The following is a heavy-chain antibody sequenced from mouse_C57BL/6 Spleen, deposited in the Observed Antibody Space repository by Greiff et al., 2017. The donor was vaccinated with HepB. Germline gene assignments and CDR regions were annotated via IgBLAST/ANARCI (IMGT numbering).Heavy chain of an antibody. Sequence: EVMLVESGGGLVQSGRSLRLSCATSGFTFSDFYMEWVRQAPGKGLVGIAASRNKANDYTTEYSASVKGRFIVSRDTSQSILYLQMNALRAEDTAMYYCARDYDYDGYFDVWGTGTTVTVSS. CDR1: GFTFSDFY. CDR2: SRNKANDYTT. J-gene: IGHJ1*03. CDR3: ARDYDYDGYFDV. D-gene: IGHD2-4*01. V-gene: IGHV7-1*01.